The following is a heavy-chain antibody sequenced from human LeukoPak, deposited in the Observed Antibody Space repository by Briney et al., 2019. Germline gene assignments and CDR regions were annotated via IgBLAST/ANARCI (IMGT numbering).Heavy chain of an antibody. CDR1: GFTFSSYS. CDR2: ISSSSSYI. D-gene: IGHD3-3*01. J-gene: IGHJ4*02. CDR3: ASRVVTYGY. V-gene: IGHV3-21*01. Sequence: GGSLRLSCAASGFTFSSYSMNWVRQAPGKGLEWVSSISSSSSYIYYEDSVKGRFTISRDNARNSLYLQMNSLRAEDTAVYYCASRVVTYGYWGQGTLVTVSS.